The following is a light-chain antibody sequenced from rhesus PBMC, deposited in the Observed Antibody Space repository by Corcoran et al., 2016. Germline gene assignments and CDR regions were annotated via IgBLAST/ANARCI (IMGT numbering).Light chain of an antibody. Sequence: DIVLTQSPVTLSLSPGERATLSCRTSQSVTSSLAWYQQTPGQLPTLLIYAASSRDTVTPDIFSGSGSGTDFTLTISSLETEDFAVYYCQQHSNWPLTFGGGTKVEIK. V-gene: IGKV3-42*03. CDR1: QSVTSS. J-gene: IGKJ4*01. CDR3: QQHSNWPLT. CDR2: AAS.